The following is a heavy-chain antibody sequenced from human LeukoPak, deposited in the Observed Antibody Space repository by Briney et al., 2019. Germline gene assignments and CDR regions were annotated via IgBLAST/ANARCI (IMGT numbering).Heavy chain of an antibody. V-gene: IGHV4-34*01. Sequence: SETLSLTCAVYGGSFSGYYWSWIRQPPGKGLEWIGEINHSGSTNYNPSLKSRVTISVDTSKNQFSLKLSSVTAADTAVYYCARGAREVATSNIVVVPAAISYFDYWGQGTLVTVSS. CDR1: GGSFSGYY. D-gene: IGHD2-2*01. CDR3: ARGAREVATSNIVVVPAAISYFDY. CDR2: INHSGST. J-gene: IGHJ4*02.